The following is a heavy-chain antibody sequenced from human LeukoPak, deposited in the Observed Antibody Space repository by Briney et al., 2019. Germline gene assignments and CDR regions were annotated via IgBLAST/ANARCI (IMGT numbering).Heavy chain of an antibody. D-gene: IGHD1-14*01. CDR3: ARGPRNDP. J-gene: IGHJ5*02. CDR1: GYPFTTWE. V-gene: IGHV1-8*01. CDR2: VHPNSGNT. Sequence: GASVEVSCKTSGYPFTTWEINWVRQAAGQGLEWMGWVHPNSGNTAYAQKFQGRVTMTRDTSISTAYMEVSGLRSDDTAVYFCARGPRNDPWGQGTLVTVSS.